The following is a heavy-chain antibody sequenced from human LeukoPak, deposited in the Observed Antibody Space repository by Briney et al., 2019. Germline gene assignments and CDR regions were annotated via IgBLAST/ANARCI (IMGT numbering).Heavy chain of an antibody. V-gene: IGHV4-34*01. D-gene: IGHD3-10*01. CDR2: INHSGST. CDR1: RGSFSGYY. Sequence: LEALSLTCAVYRGSFSGYYWSWIRPPPGKGLEWIGEINHSGSTNYNPSLKSRVTISVDTSKNQFSLKLSSVTAADTAVYYCARRTRLWFGESRNWFDPWGQGTLVTVSS. CDR3: ARRTRLWFGESRNWFDP. J-gene: IGHJ5*02.